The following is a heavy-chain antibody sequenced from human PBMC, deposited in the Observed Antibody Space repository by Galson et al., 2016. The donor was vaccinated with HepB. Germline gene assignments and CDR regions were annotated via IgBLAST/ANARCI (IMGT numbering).Heavy chain of an antibody. CDR2: IFWDDEE. D-gene: IGHD6-13*01. CDR3: VYTGHSSWYAFDR. Sequence: PALVKPTQTLTLTCDFSGFSLTSSGVAVGWVRQPPGKALEWLALIFWDDEERCRPSLKTRLAIAKDTSKNQVVLTLTNMQPVDTGTYYCVYTGHSSWYAFDRWGQGNMVIVSS. CDR1: GFSLTSSGVA. J-gene: IGHJ4*02. V-gene: IGHV2-5*04.